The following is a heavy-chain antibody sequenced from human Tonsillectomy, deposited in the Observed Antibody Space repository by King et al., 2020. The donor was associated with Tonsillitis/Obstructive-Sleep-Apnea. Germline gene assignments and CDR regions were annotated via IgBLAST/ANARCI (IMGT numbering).Heavy chain of an antibody. CDR1: GGSISSYY. Sequence: VQLQESGPGLVKPSETLSLTCTVSGGSISSYYWSWIRQPPGKGLEWIGYINYSGSTNYNPSLKSRVTISVDTSKNQFSLKLSSVTAADTAVYYCAREEGYCSGGSCYFDGYFDLWGRGTLVTVSS. D-gene: IGHD2-15*01. CDR3: AREEGYCSGGSCYFDGYFDL. V-gene: IGHV4-59*01. CDR2: INYSGST. J-gene: IGHJ2*01.